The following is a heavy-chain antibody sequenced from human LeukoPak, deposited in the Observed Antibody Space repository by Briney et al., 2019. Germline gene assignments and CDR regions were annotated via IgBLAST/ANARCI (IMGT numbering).Heavy chain of an antibody. J-gene: IGHJ4*02. V-gene: IGHV4-34*01. CDR2: INHSGST. D-gene: IGHD3-22*01. CDR1: GGSFSGYY. Sequence: PSETLSLTCAVYGGSFSGYYWSWIRQPPGKGLEWIGEINHSGSTNYNPSLKSRVTISVDTSKNQFSLKLSSVTAADMAVYYCARDNRYYYDSSGYWAYWGQGALVTVSS. CDR3: ARDNRYYYDSSGYWAY.